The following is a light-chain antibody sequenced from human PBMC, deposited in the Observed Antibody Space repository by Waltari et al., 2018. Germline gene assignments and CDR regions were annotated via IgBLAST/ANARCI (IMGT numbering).Light chain of an antibody. CDR1: ASNIGGNL. CDR2: RSD. CDR3: ASWDDSLNGHWV. J-gene: IGLJ3*02. Sequence: QSVLTQPPSASGTPGQRVTISCSGSASNIGGNLVNWYQQLPGKAPKLLIYRSDLRPSGVPDRFSASKSGTSASLAIRGLQSEDEADYFCASWDDSLNGHWVFGGGTKVTVL. V-gene: IGLV1-44*01.